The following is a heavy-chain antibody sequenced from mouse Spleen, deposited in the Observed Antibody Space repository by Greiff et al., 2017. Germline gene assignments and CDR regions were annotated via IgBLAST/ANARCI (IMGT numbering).Heavy chain of an antibody. CDR2: ISSGGSYT. CDR1: GFTFSSYG. J-gene: IGHJ1*03. CDR3: ARGDYDLWYFDV. Sequence: EVKLVESGGDLVKPGGSLKLSCAASGFTFSSYGMSWVRQTPDKRLEWVATISSGGSYTYYPDSVKGRFTISRDNAKNTLYLQMSSLKSEDTAMYYCARGDYDLWYFDVWGTGTTVTVSS. D-gene: IGHD2-4*01. V-gene: IGHV5-6*01.